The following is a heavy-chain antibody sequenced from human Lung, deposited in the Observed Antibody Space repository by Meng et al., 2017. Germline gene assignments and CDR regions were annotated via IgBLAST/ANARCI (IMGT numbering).Heavy chain of an antibody. J-gene: IGHJ4*02. CDR1: GFTFSSYA. CDR3: AKEVRDSSGWYLDF. D-gene: IGHD3-22*01. CDR2: ISGSGVTT. Sequence: EVQLLESGGGLVQPGGSLRLSCAASGFTFSSYAMSWVRQGPGKGLEWVSSISGSGVTTYYADSVTGRFTISRDKSENTLYLLMSSLRAEDTALYFCAKEVRDSSGWYLDFWGQGTLVTVSS. V-gene: IGHV3-23*01.